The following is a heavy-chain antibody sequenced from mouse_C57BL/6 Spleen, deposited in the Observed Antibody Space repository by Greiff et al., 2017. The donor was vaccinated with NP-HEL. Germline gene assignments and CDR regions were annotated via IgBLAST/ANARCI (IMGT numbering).Heavy chain of an antibody. D-gene: IGHD2-5*01. CDR1: GYAFSSYW. CDR2: IYPGDGDT. V-gene: IGHV1-80*01. CDR3: ARRYYSNFYYAMDY. J-gene: IGHJ4*01. Sequence: QVQLKESGAELVKPGASVKISCKASGYAFSSYWMNWVKQRPGKGLEWIGQIYPGDGDTNYNGKFKGKATLTADKSSSTAYMQLSSLTSEDSAVYFCARRYYSNFYYAMDYWGQGTSVTVSS.